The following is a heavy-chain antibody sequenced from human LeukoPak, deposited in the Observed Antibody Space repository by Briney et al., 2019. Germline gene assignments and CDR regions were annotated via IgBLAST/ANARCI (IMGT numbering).Heavy chain of an antibody. CDR3: ARDRGGSYIYYFDY. D-gene: IGHD1-26*01. Sequence: TGGSLRLSCAASGFTFSSYGMHWVRQAPGKGLEWAAVIWYDGSNKYYADSVKGRFTISRDNSKNTLYLQMNSLRAEDTAVYYCARDRGGSYIYYFDYWGQGTLVTVSS. CDR1: GFTFSSYG. CDR2: IWYDGSNK. J-gene: IGHJ4*02. V-gene: IGHV3-33*01.